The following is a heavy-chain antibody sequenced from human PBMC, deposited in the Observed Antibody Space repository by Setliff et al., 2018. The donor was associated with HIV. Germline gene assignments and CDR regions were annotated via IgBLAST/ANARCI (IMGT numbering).Heavy chain of an antibody. CDR1: GGSISTYY. V-gene: IGHV4-59*01. CDR2: IYYSGST. CDR3: ARVVRQVPASYYYNYYMDV. Sequence: SETLSLTCSVSGGSISTYYWSWIRQPPGQGLEWIGYIYYSGSTNYNPSLKSRVTISVNKSKNQFSLKLRSVTAADTAVYYCARVVRQVPASYYYNYYMDVWGKGTTVTVSS. D-gene: IGHD2-2*01. J-gene: IGHJ6*03.